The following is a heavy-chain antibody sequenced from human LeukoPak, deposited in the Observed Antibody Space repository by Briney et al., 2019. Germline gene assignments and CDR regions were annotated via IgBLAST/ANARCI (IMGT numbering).Heavy chain of an antibody. CDR2: INPSGGST. Sequence: ASVKVSCKASGYTFTSYYMHWVRQAPGQGLEWMGIINPSGGSTSHAQKFQGRVTMTRDTSTSTVYMELSSPRSEDTAEYYCARGMYYYDSSGYYYPPRSAFDIWGQGTMVTVSS. J-gene: IGHJ3*02. V-gene: IGHV1-46*01. CDR3: ARGMYYYDSSGYYYPPRSAFDI. D-gene: IGHD3-22*01. CDR1: GYTFTSYY.